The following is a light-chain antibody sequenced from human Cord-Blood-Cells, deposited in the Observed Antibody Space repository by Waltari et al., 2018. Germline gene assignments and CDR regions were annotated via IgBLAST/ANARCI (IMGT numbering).Light chain of an antibody. CDR1: SSNIGNTY. J-gene: IGLJ2*01. CDR3: GTWDSSLSAVV. Sequence: QSVLTQPPSVSAAPGQKVTISCSGSSSNIGNTYVSWYQQLPGTAPKLLSYDNNKRPSGIPDRFSGSKSGTSATLGITGLQTGDEADYYCGTWDSSLSAVVFGGGTKLTVL. V-gene: IGLV1-51*01. CDR2: DNN.